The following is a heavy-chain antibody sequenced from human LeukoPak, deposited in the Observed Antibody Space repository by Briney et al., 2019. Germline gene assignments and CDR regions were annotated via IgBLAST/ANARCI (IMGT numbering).Heavy chain of an antibody. CDR3: ARGRSDDYVWGSYRYAIDY. J-gene: IGHJ4*02. Sequence: PSETLSLICAVYGGSFSGCYWSWIRQPPGKGLEWIGEINHSGSTNYNPSLKSRVTISVDTSKNQFSLKLSSVTAADTAVYYCARGRSDDYVWGSYRYAIDYWGQGTLVTVSS. CDR1: GGSFSGCY. CDR2: INHSGST. D-gene: IGHD3-16*02. V-gene: IGHV4-34*01.